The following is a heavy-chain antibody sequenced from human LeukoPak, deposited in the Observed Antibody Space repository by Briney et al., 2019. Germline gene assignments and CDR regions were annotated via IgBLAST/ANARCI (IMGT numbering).Heavy chain of an antibody. CDR1: GGSFSGYY. Sequence: HPSETLSLTCAVYGGSFSGYYWSWVRQARGKGLECGSTIIGSGGDTYYADSVKGRFTISRDTSKNMLYLQMNSLRAEDTAVYYCAKAWAAAGTFASWGQGTLVTVSS. V-gene: IGHV3-23*01. D-gene: IGHD6-13*01. CDR3: AKAWAAAGTFAS. J-gene: IGHJ4*02. CDR2: IIGSGGDT.